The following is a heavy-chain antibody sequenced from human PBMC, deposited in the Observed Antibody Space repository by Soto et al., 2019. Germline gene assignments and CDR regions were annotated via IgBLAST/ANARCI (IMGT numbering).Heavy chain of an antibody. Sequence: SETLSLTCTVSGGSISSSSYYWGWIHQPPGKGLEWIGSIYYSGSTYYNPSLKSRVTISVDTSKNQFSLKLSSVTAADTAVYYCARLSPHITGTKYYYYYGMDVWGQGTTVTVSS. J-gene: IGHJ6*02. CDR2: IYYSGST. V-gene: IGHV4-39*01. CDR1: GGSISSSSYY. CDR3: ARLSPHITGTKYYYYYGMDV. D-gene: IGHD1-7*01.